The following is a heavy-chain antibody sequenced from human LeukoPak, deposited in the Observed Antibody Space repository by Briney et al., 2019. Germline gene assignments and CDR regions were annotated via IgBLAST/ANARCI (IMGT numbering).Heavy chain of an antibody. J-gene: IGHJ3*02. Sequence: SVKVSCKASGGTFSRYAISWVRQAPGQGLEWMGGIIPIFGTANYAQKFQGRVTITADKSASTAYMELSSLRSEDTAVYYCASLPGPPLLDAFDIWGQGTMVTVSS. CDR3: ASLPGPPLLDAFDI. CDR1: GGTFSRYA. V-gene: IGHV1-69*06. D-gene: IGHD2-15*01. CDR2: IIPIFGTA.